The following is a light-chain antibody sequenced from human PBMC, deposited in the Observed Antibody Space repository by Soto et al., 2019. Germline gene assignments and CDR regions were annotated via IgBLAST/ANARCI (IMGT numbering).Light chain of an antibody. J-gene: IGLJ3*02. CDR1: SSNIGAGYD. CDR3: PSYDISLSGWV. CDR2: GNS. Sequence: QSVLTQPPSVSGAPGQKVTISCTGSSSNIGAGYDVHWYQQLPGTAPKLLIYGNSNRPSGVPDRFSGSKSGTSASLAITGLRAEDEADYYCPSYDISLSGWVFGGGTKLTVL. V-gene: IGLV1-40*01.